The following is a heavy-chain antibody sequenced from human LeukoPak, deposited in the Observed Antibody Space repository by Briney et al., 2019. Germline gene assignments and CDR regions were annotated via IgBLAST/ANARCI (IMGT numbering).Heavy chain of an antibody. Sequence: SETLSLTCAVYGGSFGGYYWSWIRQPPGKGLEWIGYIYYSGSTNYNPSLKSRVTISVDTSKNQFSLKLNSVTAADTAVYYCASVKSSDYEVAKDYWGQGTLVTVSS. CDR3: ASVKSSDYEVAKDY. V-gene: IGHV4-59*01. D-gene: IGHD3-10*01. CDR2: IYYSGST. J-gene: IGHJ4*02. CDR1: GGSFGGYY.